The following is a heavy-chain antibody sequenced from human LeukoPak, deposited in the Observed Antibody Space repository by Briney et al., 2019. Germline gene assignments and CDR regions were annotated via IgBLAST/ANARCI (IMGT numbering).Heavy chain of an antibody. D-gene: IGHD3-10*01. CDR3: AKGRGYGSANPFDY. Sequence: NSSETLSLTCSVSDDSIISDNYRWNWIRQPAGKGLEWIGRVYTRGSTNYSPSRKSRLTILIYTYKRHFSMNLTYRTAADTAVYYYAKGRGYGSANPFDYWGQGTLATVSS. J-gene: IGHJ4*02. CDR2: VYTRGST. V-gene: IGHV4-61*02. CDR1: DDSIISDNYR.